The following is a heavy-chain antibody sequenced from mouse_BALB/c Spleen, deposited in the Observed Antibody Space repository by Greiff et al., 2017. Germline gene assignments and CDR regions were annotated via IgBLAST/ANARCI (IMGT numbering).Heavy chain of an antibody. CDR1: GFTFSDYY. V-gene: IGHV5-4*02. Sequence: EVQGVESGGGLVKPGGSLKLPCAASGFTFSDYYMYWVRQTPEKRLEWVATISDGGSYTYYPDSVKGRFTISRDNAKNNLYLQMSSLKSEDTAMYYCARGITTAYAMDYWGQGTSVTVSS. CDR3: ARGITTAYAMDY. CDR2: ISDGGSYT. D-gene: IGHD1-1*01. J-gene: IGHJ4*01.